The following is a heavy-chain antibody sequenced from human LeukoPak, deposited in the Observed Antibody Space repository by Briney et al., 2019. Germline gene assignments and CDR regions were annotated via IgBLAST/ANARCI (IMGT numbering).Heavy chain of an antibody. Sequence: GGSLRLSCAGSGFTFSTFAMGWVRQAPGKGLEWVSTISGSGGSTHYADSVKGRFTISRDDSKNTLYLQMNSLSAEDTAVYYCAKGGAQLDFWGQGTLVTVSS. D-gene: IGHD1-26*01. V-gene: IGHV3-23*01. J-gene: IGHJ4*02. CDR3: AKGGAQLDF. CDR1: GFTFSTFA. CDR2: ISGSGGST.